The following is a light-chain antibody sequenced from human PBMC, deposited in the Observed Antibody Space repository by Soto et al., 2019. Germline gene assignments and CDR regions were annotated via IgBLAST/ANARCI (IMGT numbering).Light chain of an antibody. CDR3: HVWDSTSDLVV. J-gene: IGLJ2*01. CDR1: NIGTKS. V-gene: IGLV3-21*02. CDR2: DDN. Sequence: SYELTQSPSVSVAPGQTARITCEEDNIGTKSVHWYQQKPGQAPVFLVYDDNDRPSGIPERFSGSNSATTATLAISRVEAGDEADYYCHVWDSTSDLVVFGGGTKLTVL.